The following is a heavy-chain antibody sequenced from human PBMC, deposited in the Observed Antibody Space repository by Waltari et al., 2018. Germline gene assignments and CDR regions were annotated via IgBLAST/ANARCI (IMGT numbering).Heavy chain of an antibody. V-gene: IGHV3-48*04. CDR1: GFIFSSYS. J-gene: IGHJ4*02. CDR3: ARVSGSYFDFDY. Sequence: VQLVESGGGLVQPGGSLRLSCAASGFIFSSYSMSWVRQAPGKGLEWVSCIRTGSGAIYDADSVKGRFTISRDNAKSSLYLQMNSLRAEDTAVYYCARVSGSYFDFDYWGQGILVTVSS. D-gene: IGHD1-26*01. CDR2: IRTGSGAI.